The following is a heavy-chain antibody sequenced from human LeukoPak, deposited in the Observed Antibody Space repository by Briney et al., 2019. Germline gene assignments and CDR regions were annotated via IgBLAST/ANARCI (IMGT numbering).Heavy chain of an antibody. CDR3: ARGHRIMVFGVLLWKAFDL. J-gene: IGHJ3*01. D-gene: IGHD3/OR15-3a*01. Sequence: SETLSLTCTVSGGSISIYYWSWIRQPPGQGLEWIGEINHSGSTNYNPSLKSRVTMSVDTSKNQFSLKLSSVAAADTAVYYCARGHRIMVFGVLLWKAFDLWGQGTMVTVSS. CDR2: INHSGST. CDR1: GGSISIYY. V-gene: IGHV4-34*01.